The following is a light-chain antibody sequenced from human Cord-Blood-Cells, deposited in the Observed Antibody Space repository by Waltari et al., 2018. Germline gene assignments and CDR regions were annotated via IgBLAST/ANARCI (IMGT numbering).Light chain of an antibody. CDR2: WAS. CDR1: QSVLYSSNNKNY. V-gene: IGKV4-1*01. Sequence: DIVMTQSPDSLAVALGDRATINFKSRQSVLYSSNNKNYLAWYQQKPGQPHKLLIYWASTRESGVPDRFSGSGSGTDFTLTISSLQAEDVAVYYCQQYYSTPWTFGQGTKVEIK. J-gene: IGKJ1*01. CDR3: QQYYSTPWT.